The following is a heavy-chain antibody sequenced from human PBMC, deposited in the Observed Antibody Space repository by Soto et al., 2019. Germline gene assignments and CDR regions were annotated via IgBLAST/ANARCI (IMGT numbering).Heavy chain of an antibody. J-gene: IGHJ3*02. D-gene: IGHD3-9*01. V-gene: IGHV3-15*01. CDR1: GFTFSNAW. CDR3: TTEVLRYFDWLPKNDAFDI. CDR2: IKSKTDGGTT. Sequence: EVQLVESGGGLVKPGGSLRLSCAASGFTFSNAWMSWVRQAPGKGLEWVGRIKSKTDGGTTDYAAPVKGRFTISRDDSKNTLYLQMNSLKTEDTAVYYCTTEVLRYFDWLPKNDAFDIWGQGTMVTFSS.